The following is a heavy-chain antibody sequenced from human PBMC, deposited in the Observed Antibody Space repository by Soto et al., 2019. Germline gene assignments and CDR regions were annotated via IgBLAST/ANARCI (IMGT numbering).Heavy chain of an antibody. CDR2: INAGNGHT. CDR1: GYTFTSYA. Sequence: ASVKVSCKASGYTFTSYAMHCVRQAPGQRLEWMGWINAGNGHTKYSQKFQGRVIITRDTSASTAYMELTSLRSEDTAVYYCARSSGFYYVDYWGQGTLVTVSS. V-gene: IGHV1-3*01. D-gene: IGHD3-22*01. J-gene: IGHJ4*02. CDR3: ARSSGFYYVDY.